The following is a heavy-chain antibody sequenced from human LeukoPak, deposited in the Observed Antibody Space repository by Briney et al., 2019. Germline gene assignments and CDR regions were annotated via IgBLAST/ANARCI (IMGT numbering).Heavy chain of an antibody. D-gene: IGHD3-22*01. Sequence: SETLSLTCTVSGASIRSYYWNWLRQPPGKGLEWIGYINYSESTNFNHSLKSRATISMDTSKHHFSLKLSSVTAADTAVYYCARDTRSYDSSGYYFFYFWGQGNLVTVSS. CDR1: GASIRSYY. CDR3: ARDTRSYDSSGYYFFYF. V-gene: IGHV4-59*01. J-gene: IGHJ4*02. CDR2: INYSEST.